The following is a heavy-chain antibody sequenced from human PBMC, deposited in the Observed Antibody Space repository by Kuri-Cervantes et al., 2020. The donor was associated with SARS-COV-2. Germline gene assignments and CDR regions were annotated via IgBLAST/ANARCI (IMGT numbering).Heavy chain of an antibody. J-gene: IGHJ6*02. V-gene: IGHV1-69*13. CDR3: ARGGRGYCSSTSCYNYYYYGMDV. CDR2: ISTIFGTA. D-gene: IGHD2-2*01. CDR1: GGTFSSYA. Sequence: SSVKVSCKPSGGTFSSYAISWVRQAPGQGLEWMGGISTIFGTANYAQKFQGRVAITADESTSTAYMELSRLRSEDTAVYYCARGGRGYCSSTSCYNYYYYGMDVWGQGTTVTVSS.